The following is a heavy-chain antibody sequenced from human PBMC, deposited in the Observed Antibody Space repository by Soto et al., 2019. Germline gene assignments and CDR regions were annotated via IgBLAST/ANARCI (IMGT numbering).Heavy chain of an antibody. CDR3: ARHRYSYGVYYFDY. Sequence: QVQLQESGPGLVKPSETLSLTCIVSGGSISNYYWSWIRQPPGKGLEWIGYIYYSGSTNYNPSLTSRVTISVETSKNQLSLKLSSVTAADTAVYYCARHRYSYGVYYFDYWGQGTLVTVSS. J-gene: IGHJ4*02. CDR2: IYYSGST. D-gene: IGHD5-18*01. V-gene: IGHV4-59*08. CDR1: GGSISNYY.